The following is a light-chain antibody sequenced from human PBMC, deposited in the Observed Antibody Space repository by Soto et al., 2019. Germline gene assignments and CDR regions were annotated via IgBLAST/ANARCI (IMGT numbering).Light chain of an antibody. Sequence: IQMTQSPSTVSASVGDRVAISCRASQSIGIWLAWYQQKPGKAPSFLIYTASTLLGGVPSRFSGSGSGTEFTLTISSLQHDDFATYYCQQYRDYSWTFGQGTKVEIK. V-gene: IGKV1-5*03. CDR1: QSIGIW. J-gene: IGKJ1*01. CDR2: TAS. CDR3: QQYRDYSWT.